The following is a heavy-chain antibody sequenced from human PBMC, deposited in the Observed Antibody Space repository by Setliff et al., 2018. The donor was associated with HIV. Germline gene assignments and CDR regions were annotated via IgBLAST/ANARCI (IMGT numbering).Heavy chain of an antibody. Sequence: GGSLRLSCAASGFTFSSYAMSWVRQAPGKGLEWVSLIYTGGSTYYADSVKGRFSISRDSSSNTLYLQMSSLRAYDTGVYYCAKGSGFYDYWGQGTRVPVSS. CDR1: GFTFSSYA. V-gene: IGHV3-23*03. CDR2: IYTGGST. J-gene: IGHJ4*02. CDR3: AKGSGFYDY. D-gene: IGHD3-22*01.